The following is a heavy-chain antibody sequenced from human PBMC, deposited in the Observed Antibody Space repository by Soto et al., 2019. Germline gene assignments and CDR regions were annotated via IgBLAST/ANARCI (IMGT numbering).Heavy chain of an antibody. CDR1: GFTFADYA. CDR2: IRSKTYGGTT. Sequence: SLRLSCSSSGFTFADYALSWFRQAPGRGLEWVGFIRSKTYGGTTEYAASVKGRFTISRDDSKNTLYLQLNSLKTEDTAVYYCTTVTYTSAWYLDYWGQGTLVTVSS. V-gene: IGHV3-49*03. J-gene: IGHJ4*02. CDR3: TTVTYTSAWYLDY. D-gene: IGHD6-19*01.